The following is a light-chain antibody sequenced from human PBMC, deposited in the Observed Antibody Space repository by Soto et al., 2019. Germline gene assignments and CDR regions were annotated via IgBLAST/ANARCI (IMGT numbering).Light chain of an antibody. CDR2: EGS. CDR3: CSYARGITYV. CDR1: SSDVGNYNL. J-gene: IGLJ1*01. Sequence: SVLTXPASVSGSLGQSITISCTGTSSDVGNYNLVSWYQQHPGKAPKIVIHEGSKRPSGLSNRFSGSKSGNTASLTISGLQAEDEAGYYCCSYARGITYVFGTGTKVTVL. V-gene: IGLV2-23*01.